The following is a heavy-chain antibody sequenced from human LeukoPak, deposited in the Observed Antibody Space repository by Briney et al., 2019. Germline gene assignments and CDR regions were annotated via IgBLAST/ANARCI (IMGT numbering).Heavy chain of an antibody. V-gene: IGHV3-33*01. CDR3: VRDYGDYFDY. Sequence: GGSLRLSCAASGFTFSSNGIHWVRQAPGKGLEWVAVIWYDGSNEYYADSVKGRFTISRDNSKNTLYLQMDSLRAEDTALYYCVRDYGDYFDYWGQGTLVTVSS. D-gene: IGHD4-17*01. J-gene: IGHJ4*02. CDR1: GFTFSSNG. CDR2: IWYDGSNE.